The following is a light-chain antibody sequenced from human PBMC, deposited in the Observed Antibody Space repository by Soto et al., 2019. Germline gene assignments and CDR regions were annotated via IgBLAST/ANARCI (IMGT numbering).Light chain of an antibody. Sequence: DIQMTQSPSSLSASVGDRVTMTCRASQSISNYLNWYQQKPGKAPKLLMYAASSLQSGVPSRFGGSGSGTDFTLTISSLQPEDFATYYCLQSYSTPRTFGQGTKVEIK. CDR2: AAS. CDR1: QSISNY. CDR3: LQSYSTPRT. V-gene: IGKV1-39*01. J-gene: IGKJ1*01.